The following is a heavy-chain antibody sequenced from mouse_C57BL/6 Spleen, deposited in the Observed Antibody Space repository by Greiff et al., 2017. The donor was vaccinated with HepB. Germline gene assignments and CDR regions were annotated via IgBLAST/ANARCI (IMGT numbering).Heavy chain of an antibody. CDR2: IYPSDSET. Sequence: VKLQQPGAELVRPGSSVKLSCKASGYTFTSYWMDWVKQRPGQGLEWIGNIYPSDSETHYNQKFKDKATLTVDKSSSTAYMQLSSLTSEDSAVYYCARRTYYYAMDYWGQGTSVTVSS. CDR1: GYTFTSYW. CDR3: ARRTYYYAMDY. J-gene: IGHJ4*01. V-gene: IGHV1-61*01.